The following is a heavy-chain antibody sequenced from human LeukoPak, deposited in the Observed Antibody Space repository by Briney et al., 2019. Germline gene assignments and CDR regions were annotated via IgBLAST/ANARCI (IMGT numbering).Heavy chain of an antibody. Sequence: SETLPLTCTVSGGSISSYYWSWIRQPAGKGLEWIGRIYTSGSTNYNPSLKSRVTMSVDTSKNQFSLKLSSVTAADTAVYYCAGGIVATTPFDYWGQGTLVTVSS. CDR1: GGSISSYY. CDR3: AGGIVATTPFDY. D-gene: IGHD5-12*01. CDR2: IYTSGST. J-gene: IGHJ4*02. V-gene: IGHV4-4*07.